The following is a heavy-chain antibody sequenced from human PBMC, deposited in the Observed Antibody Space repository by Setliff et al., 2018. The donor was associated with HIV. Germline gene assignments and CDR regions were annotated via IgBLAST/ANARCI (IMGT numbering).Heavy chain of an antibody. V-gene: IGHV4-59*01. J-gene: IGHJ4*02. D-gene: IGHD3-10*01. CDR1: GAPLSGYY. Sequence: SETLSLTCTVSGAPLSGYYWGWSRQTPERGLEWIGSIIYHGTTYINPSLKGRVTMSLDTSKNQFSLEVNSLSSADTAVYYCARMVIQFGDYHFDDWGQGALVTVSS. CDR2: IIYHGTT. CDR3: ARMVIQFGDYHFDD.